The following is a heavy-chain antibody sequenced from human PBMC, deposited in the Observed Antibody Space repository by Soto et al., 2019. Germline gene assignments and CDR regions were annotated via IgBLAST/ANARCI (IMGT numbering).Heavy chain of an antibody. Sequence: GGSLRLSCAASGFTFSSCGMHWVRQAPGKGLEWVAVISYDGSNKYYADSVKGRFTISRDNSKNTLYLQMNSLRAEDTAVYYCAKDRRPIAAAGYYFDYWGQGTLVTVSS. CDR1: GFTFSSCG. CDR3: AKDRRPIAAAGYYFDY. D-gene: IGHD6-13*01. V-gene: IGHV3-30*18. J-gene: IGHJ4*02. CDR2: ISYDGSNK.